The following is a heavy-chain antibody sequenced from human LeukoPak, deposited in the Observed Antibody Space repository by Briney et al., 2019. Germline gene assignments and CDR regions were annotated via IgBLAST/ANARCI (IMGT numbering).Heavy chain of an antibody. J-gene: IGHJ4*02. Sequence: PGGSLRLSCAASGFTFSDYYMSWIRQAPGKGLEWVSYISSSSSYTNYADSVKGRFTISRDSAKNSLYLQMNSLRAEDTAVYYCARDRWERKYYLDYWGQGTLVTVSS. CDR1: GFTFSDYY. CDR3: ARDRWERKYYLDY. CDR2: ISSSSSYT. D-gene: IGHD1-26*01. V-gene: IGHV3-11*05.